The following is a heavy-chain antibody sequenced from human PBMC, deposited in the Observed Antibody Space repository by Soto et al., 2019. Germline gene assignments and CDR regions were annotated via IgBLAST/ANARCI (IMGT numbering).Heavy chain of an antibody. V-gene: IGHV3-48*02. CDR2: ISSSSSTI. J-gene: IGHJ6*02. D-gene: IGHD1-7*01. Sequence: EVQLVESGGGLVQPGGSLRLSCAASGFTFSSYSMNWVRQAPGKGLEWVSYISSSSSTIYYADSVKGRFTISRDNAKNSLYLQMNSLRDEDTAVYYCARNYRPYYYYYYGMDVWGQGTTVTVSS. CDR3: ARNYRPYYYYYYGMDV. CDR1: GFTFSSYS.